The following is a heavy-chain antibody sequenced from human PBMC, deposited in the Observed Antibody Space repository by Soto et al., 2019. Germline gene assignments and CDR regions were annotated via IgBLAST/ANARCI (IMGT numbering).Heavy chain of an antibody. CDR2: ISGSGGST. D-gene: IGHD1-7*01. J-gene: IGHJ6*02. V-gene: IGHV3-23*01. CDR3: AKGRGTITRYFGMDV. CDR1: GFTSSSYA. Sequence: EVQLLESGGGLVQPGGSLRLFCAASGFTSSSYAMSWVRQAPGKGLEWVSAISGSGGSTFYADSVKGRFTISRDNSKNTVYLQMNSLRAEDTAIYFCAKGRGTITRYFGMDVWGQGTTVTVSS.